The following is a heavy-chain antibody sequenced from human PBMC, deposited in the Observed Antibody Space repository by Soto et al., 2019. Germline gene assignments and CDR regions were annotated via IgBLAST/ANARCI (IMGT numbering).Heavy chain of an antibody. CDR2: IYYSGST. D-gene: IGHD3-9*01. Sequence: SETLSLTCTVSGGSISSYYWSWIRQPPGKGLEWIGYIYYSGSTNYNPSLKSRVTISVDTSKNQFSLKLSSVTAADTAVYYCAGSDMYYDILTGYYPGYLSWFDPWGQGPLVTASS. V-gene: IGHV4-59*01. CDR3: AGSDMYYDILTGYYPGYLSWFDP. CDR1: GGSISSYY. J-gene: IGHJ5*02.